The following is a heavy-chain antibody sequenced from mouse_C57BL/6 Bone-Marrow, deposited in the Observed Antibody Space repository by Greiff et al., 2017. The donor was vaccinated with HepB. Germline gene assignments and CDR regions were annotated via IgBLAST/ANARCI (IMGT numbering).Heavy chain of an antibody. D-gene: IGHD1-3*01. CDR1: GFTFSSYA. Sequence: EVQLVESGGGLVKPGGSLKLSCAASGFTFSSYAMSWVRQTPEKRLEWVATISDGGSYTYYPDNVKGRFTSSSDNAKNNLYLQMSHLKSEDSAMYYCARDRYKGGYDFDYGGQGTTLTVSS. CDR2: ISDGGSYT. V-gene: IGHV5-4*01. CDR3: ARDRYKGGYDFDY. J-gene: IGHJ2*01.